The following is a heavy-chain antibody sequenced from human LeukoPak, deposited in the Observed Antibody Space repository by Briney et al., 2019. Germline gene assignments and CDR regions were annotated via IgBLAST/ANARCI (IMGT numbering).Heavy chain of an antibody. CDR3: ARGRWSSGWFDY. V-gene: IGHV4-59*01. D-gene: IGHD6-19*01. J-gene: IGHJ4*02. Sequence: SETLSLTCTVSGGSINSYYWSWIRQPPGKGLEWIGYIYYSGSTNYNPSLKSRVTISVDTSKNQFSLKLSSVTAADTAVYYCARGRWSSGWFDYWGQGTLVTVSS. CDR2: IYYSGST. CDR1: GGSINSYY.